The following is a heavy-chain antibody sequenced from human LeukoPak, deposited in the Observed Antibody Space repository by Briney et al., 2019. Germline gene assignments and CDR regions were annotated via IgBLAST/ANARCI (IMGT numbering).Heavy chain of an antibody. Sequence: GASVKVSCKASGYTFTGYYMHWVRQAPGQGLEWMGRINPNSGCTNYAQKLQGRVTMTRHTSISTAYMELSRLRSDDTAVYYCARSLTYYYDSSGYSPPRYWGQGTLVTVSS. CDR2: INPNSGCT. CDR1: GYTFTGYY. CDR3: ARSLTYYYDSSGYSPPRY. J-gene: IGHJ4*02. D-gene: IGHD3-22*01. V-gene: IGHV1-2*06.